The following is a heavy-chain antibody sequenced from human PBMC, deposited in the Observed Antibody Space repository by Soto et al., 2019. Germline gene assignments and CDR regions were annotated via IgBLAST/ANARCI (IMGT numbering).Heavy chain of an antibody. Sequence: LSLTCAASGFTFSSYGMHWVRQAPGKGLEWVAVIWYDGSNKYYADSVKGRFTISRDNSKNTLYLQMNSLRAEDTAVYYCALAPAAMYDAFDIWGQGTMVTVSS. CDR2: IWYDGSNK. J-gene: IGHJ3*02. D-gene: IGHD2-2*01. CDR1: GFTFSSYG. CDR3: ALAPAAMYDAFDI. V-gene: IGHV3-33*01.